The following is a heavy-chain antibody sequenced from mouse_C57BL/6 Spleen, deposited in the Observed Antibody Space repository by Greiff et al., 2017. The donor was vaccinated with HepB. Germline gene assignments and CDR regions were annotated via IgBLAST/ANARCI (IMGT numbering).Heavy chain of an antibody. D-gene: IGHD1-1*01. Sequence: VQLQQSGPELVKPGASVKIPCKASGYTFTDYNMDWVKQSHGKSLEWIGEINPNNGGTIYNQKFKGKATLTVDKSSSTAYMELRSLTSEDTAVYYCARGGGHYYGSSSTRYFDVWGTGTTVTVSS. CDR3: ARGGGHYYGSSSTRYFDV. CDR2: INPNNGGT. J-gene: IGHJ1*03. V-gene: IGHV1-18*01. CDR1: GYTFTDYN.